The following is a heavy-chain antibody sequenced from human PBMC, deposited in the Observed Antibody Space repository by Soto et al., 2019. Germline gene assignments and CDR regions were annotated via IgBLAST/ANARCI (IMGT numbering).Heavy chain of an antibody. J-gene: IGHJ4*02. D-gene: IGHD6-6*01. CDR1: GGSVSSGSYY. V-gene: IGHV4-61*01. CDR2: IYYSGST. CDR3: ARDVYDSSSSSPYYFDY. Sequence: QVQLQESGPGLVKPSETLSLTCTVSGGSVSSGSYYWSWIRQPPGQGLEWIGYIYYSGSTNYNPSLKSRGTISVDTSKNQFSLKLSSVTAADTAVYYCARDVYDSSSSSPYYFDYWGQGTLVTVSS.